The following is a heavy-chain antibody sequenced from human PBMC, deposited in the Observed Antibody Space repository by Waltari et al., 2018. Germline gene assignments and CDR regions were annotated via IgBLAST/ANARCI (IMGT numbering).Heavy chain of an antibody. J-gene: IGHJ3*02. Sequence: QVQLVQSGTEVKKPGASVKVSCKASGYTFTVSYMHWVRQAPGQGLEWKGWLNPNSGGTKYAQKLQGRVTMTRDTSISTAYMEVSRLISDDTAVYYCARERVYGGNSDAFDIWGQGTMVTVSS. CDR1: GYTFTVSY. D-gene: IGHD4-17*01. CDR3: ARERVYGGNSDAFDI. V-gene: IGHV1-2*02. CDR2: LNPNSGGT.